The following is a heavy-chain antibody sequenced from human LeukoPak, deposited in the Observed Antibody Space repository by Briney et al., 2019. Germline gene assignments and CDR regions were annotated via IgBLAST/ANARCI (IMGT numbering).Heavy chain of an antibody. V-gene: IGHV4-31*03. CDR2: IYYSGST. Sequence: PSETLSLTCTVSGGSISSGGYYWSWIRQHPGKGLEWIEYIYYSGSTYYNPSLKSRVTISVDTSKNQFSLKLSSVTAADTAVYYCARAGFGELLSFDYWGQGTLVTASS. CDR1: GGSISSGGYY. CDR3: ARAGFGELLSFDY. J-gene: IGHJ4*02. D-gene: IGHD3-10*01.